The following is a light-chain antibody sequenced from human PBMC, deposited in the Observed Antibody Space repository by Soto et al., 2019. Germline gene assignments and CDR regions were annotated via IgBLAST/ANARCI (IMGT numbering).Light chain of an antibody. Sequence: DIVMTQSPDSLAVSLGERATINCKSSQSVFYSSNNKNYLAWYQQKPGQPPKLLIYWASTRESGVPDRFSGGGSGTDFTLTISSLQAEDVAVYYCQQYYSSRLTFGPGTKVDIK. CDR1: QSVFYSSNNKNY. J-gene: IGKJ3*01. CDR2: WAS. CDR3: QQYYSSRLT. V-gene: IGKV4-1*01.